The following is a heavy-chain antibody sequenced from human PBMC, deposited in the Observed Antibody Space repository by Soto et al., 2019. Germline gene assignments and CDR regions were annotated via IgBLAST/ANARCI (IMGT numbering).Heavy chain of an antibody. CDR3: ARGSDILTGYYLGPVLAPFDY. CDR1: GFTFSSYW. J-gene: IGHJ4*02. Sequence: GGSLRLSCAASGFTFSSYWMSWVRQAPGKGLEWVANIKQDGSEKYYVDSVKGRFTISRDNAKNSLYLQMNSLRAEDTAVYYCARGSDILTGYYLGPVLAPFDYWGQGTLVTVSS. V-gene: IGHV3-7*01. D-gene: IGHD3-9*01. CDR2: IKQDGSEK.